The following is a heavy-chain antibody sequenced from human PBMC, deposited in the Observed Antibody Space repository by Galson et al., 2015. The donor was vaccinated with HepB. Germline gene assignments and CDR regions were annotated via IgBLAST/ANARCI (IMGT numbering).Heavy chain of an antibody. CDR3: ASGGYCSSTSCPFDY. J-gene: IGHJ4*02. Sequence: SVKVSCKAPGYTFTSYGISWVRQAPGQGLEWMGWISAYNGNTNYAQKLQGRVTMTTDTSTSTAYMELRSLRSDDTAVYYCASGGYCSSTSCPFDYWGQGTLVTVSS. V-gene: IGHV1-18*01. CDR2: ISAYNGNT. D-gene: IGHD2-2*01. CDR1: GYTFTSYG.